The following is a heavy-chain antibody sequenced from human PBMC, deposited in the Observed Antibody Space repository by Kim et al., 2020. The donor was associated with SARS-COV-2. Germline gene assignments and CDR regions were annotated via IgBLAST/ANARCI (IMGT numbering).Heavy chain of an antibody. V-gene: IGHV5-10-1*01. CDR1: GYSFTSYW. J-gene: IGHJ2*01. D-gene: IGHD2-2*03. CDR3: ARLISGYCSSTSCYLGYWYFDL. CDR2: IDPSDSYT. Sequence: GESLKISCKGSGYSFTSYWISWVRQMPGKGLEWMGRIDPSDSYTNYSPSFQGHVTISADKSISTAYLQWSSLKASDTAMYYCARLISGYCSSTSCYLGYWYFDLWGRGTLVTVSS.